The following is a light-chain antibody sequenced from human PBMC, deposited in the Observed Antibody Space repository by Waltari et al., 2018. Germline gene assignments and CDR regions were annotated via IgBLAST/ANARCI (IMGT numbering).Light chain of an antibody. Sequence: DVVMTQSPLSLPVTLGQPASISCRSTQSLVHSNGNTYLNWYHQKPGQSPRRLIYKVCNRDPGVPDRFGGRDSGTVFILKISRVEAEDVGVYYGMQGTHWLPTFGGGTKVEIK. J-gene: IGKJ4*01. CDR1: QSLVHSNGNTY. CDR2: KVC. CDR3: MQGTHWLPT. V-gene: IGKV2-30*02.